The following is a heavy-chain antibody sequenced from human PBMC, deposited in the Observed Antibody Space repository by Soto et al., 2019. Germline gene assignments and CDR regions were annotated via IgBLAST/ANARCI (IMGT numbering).Heavy chain of an antibody. CDR1: GGSISSGGYY. V-gene: IGHV4-31*03. D-gene: IGHD4-4*01. J-gene: IGHJ4*02. CDR2: IYYSGST. Sequence: SETLSLTCTVSGGSISSGGYYWSWIRQHPGKGLEWIGYIYYSGSTYYNPSLKSRVTISVDTSKSQFSLKLSSVTAADTAVYYCARERKGNPYDYWGQGTLVTVSS. CDR3: ARERKGNPYDY.